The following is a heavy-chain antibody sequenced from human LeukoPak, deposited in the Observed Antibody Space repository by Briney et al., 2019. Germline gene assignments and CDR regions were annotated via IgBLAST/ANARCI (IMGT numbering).Heavy chain of an antibody. CDR1: GFTFSSYW. V-gene: IGHV3-7*01. D-gene: IGHD4-17*01. Sequence: GGSLRLSCAASGFTFSSYWMTWVRQAPGKGLEWVASIKQDGSQKYYVDSVKGRFSISRDNAKNSLYLQMSSLRAEDTAAYYCARAAGSTVTTRFDYWGPGTLVTVSS. CDR3: ARAAGSTVTTRFDY. J-gene: IGHJ4*02. CDR2: IKQDGSQK.